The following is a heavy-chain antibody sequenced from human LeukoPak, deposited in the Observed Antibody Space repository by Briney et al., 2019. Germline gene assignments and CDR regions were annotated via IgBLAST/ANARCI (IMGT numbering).Heavy chain of an antibody. CDR2: ISSSSSTI. CDR3: ASSGSHYYYYYMDV. CDR1: GFTFSSYA. J-gene: IGHJ6*03. D-gene: IGHD3-10*01. Sequence: GGSLRLACAASGFTFSSYAMSWVRQAPEKGLEWVSYISSSSSTIYYADSVKGRFTISRDNAKNSLYLQMNSLRAEDTAVYYCASSGSHYYYYYMDVWGKGTTVTVSS. V-gene: IGHV3-48*01.